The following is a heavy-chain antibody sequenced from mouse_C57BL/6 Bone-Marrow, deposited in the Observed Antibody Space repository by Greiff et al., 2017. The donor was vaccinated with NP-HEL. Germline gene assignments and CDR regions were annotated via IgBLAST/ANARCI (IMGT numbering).Heavy chain of an antibody. J-gene: IGHJ3*01. CDR2: IDPANGDT. CDR1: GFNIKDDY. Sequence: VQLQQSGAELVRPGASVKLSCTASGFNIKDDYMHWVKQRPEQGLEWIGWIDPANGDTEYASKFQGKATITADTSSNTAYLQLSSLTSEDTAVYYCTAYYYGSSYWFAYWGQGTLVTVSA. V-gene: IGHV14-4*01. D-gene: IGHD1-1*01. CDR3: TAYYYGSSYWFAY.